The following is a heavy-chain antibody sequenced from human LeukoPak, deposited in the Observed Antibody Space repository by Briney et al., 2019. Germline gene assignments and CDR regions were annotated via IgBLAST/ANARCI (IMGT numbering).Heavy chain of an antibody. Sequence: GGSLRLSCAASGFTFRSYGMYWVRQAPGKGLEWVAFIRYDGSNKYYADSVKGRFTISRDNSKNTLYLQMNSLRAEDTAVYYCAKKNLKGYCSGGSCYTDDYWGQGTLVTVSS. V-gene: IGHV3-30*02. CDR2: IRYDGSNK. CDR3: AKKNLKGYCSGGSCYTDDY. J-gene: IGHJ4*02. CDR1: GFTFRSYG. D-gene: IGHD2-15*01.